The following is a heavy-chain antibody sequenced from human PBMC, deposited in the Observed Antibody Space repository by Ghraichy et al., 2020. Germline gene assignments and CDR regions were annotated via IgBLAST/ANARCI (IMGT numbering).Heavy chain of an antibody. J-gene: IGHJ5*02. CDR2: ISYDGSNK. D-gene: IGHD3-9*01. V-gene: IGHV3-30*04. Sequence: GGSLRLSCAASGFTFSSYAMHWVRQAPGKGLEWVAVISYDGSNKYYADSVKGRFTISRDNSKNTLYLQMNSLRAEDTAVYYCARETRYFDWLLSAPNYWFDPWGQGTLVTVSS. CDR3: ARETRYFDWLLSAPNYWFDP. CDR1: GFTFSSYA.